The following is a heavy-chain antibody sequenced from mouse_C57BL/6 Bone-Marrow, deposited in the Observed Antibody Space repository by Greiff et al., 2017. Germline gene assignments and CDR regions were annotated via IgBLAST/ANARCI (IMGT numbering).Heavy chain of an antibody. Sequence: QVQLQQPGAELVRPGSSVKLSCKASGYTFTSYWMHWVKQRPIQGLEWIGNIDPSDSETHYNQKFKDKATLTVDKSSSTAYMQISSLTSEDSAVYYCARRGYGSSYDAMDYWGQGTSVTVSS. CDR2: IDPSDSET. CDR1: GYTFTSYW. J-gene: IGHJ4*01. CDR3: ARRGYGSSYDAMDY. D-gene: IGHD1-1*01. V-gene: IGHV1-52*01.